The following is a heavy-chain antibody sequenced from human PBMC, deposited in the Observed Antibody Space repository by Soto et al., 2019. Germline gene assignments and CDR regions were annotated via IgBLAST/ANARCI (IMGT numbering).Heavy chain of an antibody. D-gene: IGHD2-8*01. J-gene: IGHJ4*02. CDR3: ARTRTKSRHFDY. CDR2: INHSGST. CDR1: GGSFSGYY. V-gene: IGHV4-34*01. Sequence: SETLSLTCAVYGGSFSGYYWSWIRQPPGKGLEWIGEINHSGSTNYNPSLKSRVTISVDTSKNQFSLKLSSVTAANTAVYYCARTRTKSRHFDYWGQGTLVTVSS.